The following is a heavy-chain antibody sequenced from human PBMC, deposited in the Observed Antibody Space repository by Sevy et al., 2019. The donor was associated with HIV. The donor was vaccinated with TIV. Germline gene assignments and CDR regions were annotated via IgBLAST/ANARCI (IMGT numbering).Heavy chain of an antibody. CDR1: GYRFSDYW. CDR2: IYPGDSDT. J-gene: IGHJ6*02. Sequence: GESLKISCKGFGYRFSDYWIGWVRQMPGKGQEWMGIIYPGDSDTRYSPSFQGQVTISADKSISTAYLQWSTLKASDTAMYFCARGARGTLPSYYYYTLDVWGQGTTVTVSS. V-gene: IGHV5-51*01. CDR3: ARGARGTLPSYYYYTLDV. D-gene: IGHD1-1*01.